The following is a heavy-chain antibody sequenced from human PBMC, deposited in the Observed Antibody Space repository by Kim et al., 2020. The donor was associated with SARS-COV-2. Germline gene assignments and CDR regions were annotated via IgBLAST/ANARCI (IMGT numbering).Heavy chain of an antibody. J-gene: IGHJ5*02. CDR1: GGSISSSSSY. D-gene: IGHD3-3*01. V-gene: IGHV4-39*01. CDR2: IYYSGST. CDR3: ARHGNASGRITIFGVVILNWFDP. Sequence: SETLSLTCNVSGGSISSSSSYWAWIRQTPGKGLEWIGSIYYSGSTYYNPTLKSRVTISVDTSKDHFSLKLTSVTAADTAVYYCARHGNASGRITIFGVVILNWFDPWGQGTLVTVSS.